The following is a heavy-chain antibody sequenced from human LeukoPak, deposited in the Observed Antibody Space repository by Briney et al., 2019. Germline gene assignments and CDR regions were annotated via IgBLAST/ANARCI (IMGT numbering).Heavy chain of an antibody. CDR2: INHSGST. CDR1: GGSFSGYY. Sequence: SETLSLTCAVYGGSFSGYYWSWIRQPPGKGLEWIGEINHSGSTNYNPSLKSRVTISVDTSKNQFSLKLSSVTAADTAVYYCARGVEGATHYHYYYGMDVWGQGTTVTVSS. J-gene: IGHJ6*02. CDR3: ARGVEGATHYHYYYGMDV. V-gene: IGHV4-34*01. D-gene: IGHD1-26*01.